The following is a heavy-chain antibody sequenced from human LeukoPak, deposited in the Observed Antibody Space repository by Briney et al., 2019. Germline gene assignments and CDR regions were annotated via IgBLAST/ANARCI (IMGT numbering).Heavy chain of an antibody. V-gene: IGHV4-4*09. CDR2: IYTSGST. D-gene: IGHD6-13*01. CDR1: GGSISSYY. J-gene: IGHJ4*02. Sequence: SETLSLTCTVSGGSISSYYWSWIRQPPGKGLEWIGYIYTSGSTNYNPSLKSRVTISVNTSKNQFSLKLSSVTAADTAVYYCARQRLYSSSFGDDYWGQGTLVTVSS. CDR3: ARQRLYSSSFGDDY.